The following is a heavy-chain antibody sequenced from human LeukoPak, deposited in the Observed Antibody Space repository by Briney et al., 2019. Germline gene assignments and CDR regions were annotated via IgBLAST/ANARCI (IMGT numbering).Heavy chain of an antibody. V-gene: IGHV3-74*01. CDR1: GFIFSSYW. D-gene: IGHD6-13*01. CDR2: INTDGSTT. CDR3: ASGKGAAAGRDY. Sequence: GGSLRLSCAASGFIFSSYWMHWVRQSPGKGLVWVSQINTDGSTTNYADSVKGRFTISRDNAKNTLFLQMNSLGAEDTAVYYCASGKGAAAGRDYWGQGTLVTVSS. J-gene: IGHJ4*02.